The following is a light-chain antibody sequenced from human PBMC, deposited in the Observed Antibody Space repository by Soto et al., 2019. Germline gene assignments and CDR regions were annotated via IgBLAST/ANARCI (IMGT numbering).Light chain of an antibody. J-gene: IGKJ4*01. CDR1: QSVSRSY. V-gene: IGKV3D-7*01. CDR3: QQDYNLPPLT. Sequence: PGARVTLSCRASQSVSRSYLTWYQQEPGQAPRLLIYGASTRATSIPARFSGSGSGTDFTLTISSLQPEDFAVYYCQQDYNLPPLTFGGGTKVEIK. CDR2: GAS.